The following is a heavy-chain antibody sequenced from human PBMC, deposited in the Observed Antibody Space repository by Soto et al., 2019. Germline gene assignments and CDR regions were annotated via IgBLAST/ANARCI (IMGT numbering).Heavy chain of an antibody. CDR2: IYNSGST. D-gene: IGHD2-2*01. Sequence: SETLSLTCAVSGSSMSSGYWWGWIRQPPGKGLEWIGYIYNSGSTYYNPSLKSRVTMSVDTSKNQFTLKLSSVTAVDTAVYFCARYCSSTTCHNWFDPWGQGTLVTVSS. J-gene: IGHJ5*02. CDR1: GSSMSSGYW. CDR3: ARYCSSTTCHNWFDP. V-gene: IGHV4-28*01.